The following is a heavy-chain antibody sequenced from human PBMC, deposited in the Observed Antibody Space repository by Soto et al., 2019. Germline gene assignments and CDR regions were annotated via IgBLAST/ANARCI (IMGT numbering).Heavy chain of an antibody. CDR1: GYSFTSYW. CDR3: ASLARSGYWPDAFDI. CDR2: IYPGDSDT. D-gene: IGHD5-12*01. J-gene: IGHJ3*02. Sequence: GESLKISCKGSGYSFTSYWIGWLRQMPGKGLEWMGIIYPGDSDTRYSPSFQGQVTISADKSISTAYLQWSSLKASDTAMYYCASLARSGYWPDAFDIWGQGTMVTVSS. V-gene: IGHV5-51*01.